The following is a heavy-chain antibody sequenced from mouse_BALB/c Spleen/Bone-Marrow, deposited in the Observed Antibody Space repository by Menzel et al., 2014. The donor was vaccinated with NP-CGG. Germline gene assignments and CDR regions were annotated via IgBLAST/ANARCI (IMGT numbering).Heavy chain of an antibody. J-gene: IGHJ4*01. V-gene: IGHV1S137*01. CDR2: ISTYYGDA. CDR1: GYTFTDYA. Sequence: VHLVESGAELVRPGVSVKISCKGSGYTFTDYAMHWVKQSHAKSLEWIGVISTYYGDASYNQKFKGKATMTVDKSSSTAYMELARLTSEDSAIYYCARDAMDYWGQGTPVTVSS. CDR3: ARDAMDY.